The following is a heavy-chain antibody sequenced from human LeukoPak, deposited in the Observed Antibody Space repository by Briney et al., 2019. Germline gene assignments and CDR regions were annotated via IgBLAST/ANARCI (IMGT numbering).Heavy chain of an antibody. CDR1: GGTFSSYA. J-gene: IGHJ6*03. Sequence: ASVKVSCKASGGTFSSYAISWVRQAPGQGLEWMGGIIPIFGTANYAQKFQGRVTITADESTSTAYMELSSLRSEDTAVYYCARVMYQLPPDYYYYYYMDVWGKGTTVTVSS. CDR3: ARVMYQLPPDYYYYYYMDV. V-gene: IGHV1-69*13. D-gene: IGHD2-2*01. CDR2: IIPIFGTA.